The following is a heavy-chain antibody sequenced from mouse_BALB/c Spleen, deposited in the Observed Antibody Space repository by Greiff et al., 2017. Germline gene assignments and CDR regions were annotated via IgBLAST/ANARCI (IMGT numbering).Heavy chain of an antibody. V-gene: IGHV1-69*02. Sequence: VQLQQPGAELVKPGASVKLSCKASGYTFTSYWMHWVKQRPGQGLEWIGEIDPSDSYTNYNQKFKGKATLTVDKSSSTAYMQLSSLTSEDSAVYYCARTTVVATGYFDVWGEGTTVTVSS. D-gene: IGHD1-1*01. CDR1: GYTFTSYW. CDR3: ARTTVVATGYFDV. CDR2: IDPSDSYT. J-gene: IGHJ1*01.